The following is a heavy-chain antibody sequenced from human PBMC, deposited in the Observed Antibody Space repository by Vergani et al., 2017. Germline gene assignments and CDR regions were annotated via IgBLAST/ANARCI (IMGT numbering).Heavy chain of an antibody. V-gene: IGHV3-23*04. D-gene: IGHD2-15*01. Sequence: DVHLAESGGGFFQPGGSLRLSCSASGFTFSSYAMSWVRQAPGKGLEWVSAISGSGGSTYYADSVKGRFTISRDNSKNTLYLQMNSLRAEDTAVYYCATAGAAYCRGASCYDFFEYWGQGTLVTVAS. CDR3: ATAGAAYCRGASCYDFFEY. J-gene: IGHJ4*02. CDR2: ISGSGGST. CDR1: GFTFSSYA.